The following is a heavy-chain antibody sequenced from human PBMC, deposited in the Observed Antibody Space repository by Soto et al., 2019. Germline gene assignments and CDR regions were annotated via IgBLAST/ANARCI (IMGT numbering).Heavy chain of an antibody. CDR1: GFTFSSYS. CDR3: ARDFPIVVVPAAIVDY. J-gene: IGHJ4*02. D-gene: IGHD2-2*02. CDR2: ISSSSSYI. Sequence: VQLVESGGGLVKPGGSLRLSCAASGFTFSSYSMNWVRQAPGKGLEWVSSISSSSSYIYYADSVKGRFTISRDNAKNSLYLQMNSLRADDTAAYYCARDFPIVVVPAAIVDYWGQGTLVTVSS. V-gene: IGHV3-21*01.